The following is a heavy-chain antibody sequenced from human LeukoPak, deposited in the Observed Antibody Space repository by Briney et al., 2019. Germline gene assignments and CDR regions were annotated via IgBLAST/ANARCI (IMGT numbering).Heavy chain of an antibody. D-gene: IGHD5-24*01. J-gene: IGHJ5*02. V-gene: IGHV3-7*05. CDR1: GFTFSNYW. CDR3: ARASDPWLQLT. Sequence: GGSLRLSCAASGFTFSNYWMIWVRQAPGKGLEWVGNIKQDGSEKRYADSVRGRFTISRDNAQTSLYLQMDSLRAEDTAVYYCARASDPWLQLTWGQGTLVTVSS. CDR2: IKQDGSEK.